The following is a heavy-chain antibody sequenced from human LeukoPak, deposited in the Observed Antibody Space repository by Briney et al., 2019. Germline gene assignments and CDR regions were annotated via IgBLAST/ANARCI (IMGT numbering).Heavy chain of an antibody. J-gene: IGHJ6*02. CDR2: IIPILGIA. D-gene: IGHD2-2*01. Sequence: ASVKVSCKASGCTFSSYTISWVRQAPGQGLEWMGRIIPILGIANYAQKFQGRVTITADKSTSTAYMELSRLRSEDTAVYYCARDGQQYPYYYGYGMDVWGQGTTVIVTS. CDR3: ARDGQQYPYYYGYGMDV. V-gene: IGHV1-69*04. CDR1: GCTFSSYT.